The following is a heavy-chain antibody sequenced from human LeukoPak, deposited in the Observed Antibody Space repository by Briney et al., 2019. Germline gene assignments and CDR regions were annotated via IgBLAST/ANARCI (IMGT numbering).Heavy chain of an antibody. CDR1: GGTFSSYT. D-gene: IGHD6-13*01. Sequence: SVKVSCKASGGTFSSYTISWVRQAPGQGLEWMGRIIPILGIANYAQKFQGRVTITADKSTSTAYMELSSLRSEDTAVYYCARAVGYSSSWLDIWGQGTMVTVSS. CDR2: IIPILGIA. J-gene: IGHJ3*02. V-gene: IGHV1-69*02. CDR3: ARAVGYSSSWLDI.